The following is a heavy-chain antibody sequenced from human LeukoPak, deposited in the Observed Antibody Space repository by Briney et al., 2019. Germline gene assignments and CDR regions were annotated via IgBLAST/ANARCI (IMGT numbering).Heavy chain of an antibody. CDR3: ARDPLPYYYDSSGYP. Sequence: PGGSLRLSCAASGFTFSSYEMNWVRQAPGKGLEWVSYISSSGSTIHYADSVKGRFTISRDNAKNSLYLQMNSLRAEDTAVYYCARDPLPYYYDSSGYPWGQGTLVTVSS. CDR1: GFTFSSYE. D-gene: IGHD3-22*01. J-gene: IGHJ5*02. CDR2: ISSSGSTI. V-gene: IGHV3-48*03.